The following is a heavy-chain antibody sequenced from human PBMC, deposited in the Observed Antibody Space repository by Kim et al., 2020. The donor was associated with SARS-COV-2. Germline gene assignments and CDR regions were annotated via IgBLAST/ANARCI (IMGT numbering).Heavy chain of an antibody. CDR1: GGSLTSFF. J-gene: IGHJ4*02. CDR2: VAHRGIT. CDR3: ARSPGFYVFDY. Sequence: SETLSLTCTVHGGSLTSFFWNWVRQSPGEGLQWIGEVAHRGITKYNPSLKGRVTMTMDTSNNQFSLKLSSVTAADTAVYFCARSPGFYVFDYWGQGTLVTVSS. V-gene: IGHV4-34*01. D-gene: IGHD2-2*01.